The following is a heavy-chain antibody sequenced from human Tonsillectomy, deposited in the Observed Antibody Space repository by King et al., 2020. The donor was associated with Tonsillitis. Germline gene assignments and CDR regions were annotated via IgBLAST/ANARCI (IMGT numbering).Heavy chain of an antibody. CDR2: FDPADGEI. V-gene: IGHV1-24*01. CDR1: GYTLTELS. J-gene: IGHJ3*02. Sequence: QLVQSGTEVKKPGASVKVSCKVSGYTLTELSIHWVRHAPGKGLEWMGGFDPADGEIIYAQKVQGRVTMSEDTSADTAYMELRSLRSEDTAVYYCASEENDSNGTGAFDIWGQGTMVTVSS. CDR3: ASEENDSNGTGAFDI. D-gene: IGHD3-22*01.